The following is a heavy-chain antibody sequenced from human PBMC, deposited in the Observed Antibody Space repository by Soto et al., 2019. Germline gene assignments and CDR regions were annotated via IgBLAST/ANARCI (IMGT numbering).Heavy chain of an antibody. J-gene: IGHJ5*02. CDR1: GFAFNNYH. CDR3: SREGINGFDWYA. CDR2: ISSNSDTV. Sequence: PGGSLRLSCAASGFAFNNYHMNWVRQGPGKGLEWVSYISSNSDTVYYADSVRGRFTISRDNARNSLYLQMNSLRGDDMAVYYCSREGINGFDWYAWGQGTLVTVSS. V-gene: IGHV3-48*01. D-gene: IGHD5-12*01.